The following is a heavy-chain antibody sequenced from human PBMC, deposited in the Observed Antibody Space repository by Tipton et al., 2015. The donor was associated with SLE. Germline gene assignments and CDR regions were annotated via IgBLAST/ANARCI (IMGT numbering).Heavy chain of an antibody. Sequence: SLRLSCAASGFALSKDWVSWVRQVPGKGLEWVANIKEDGSDKYYVDSVKGRFTISRDNAKNSLYLQMNSLRVEDTALYYCARDSGIRTVDYWGQGTLVTVSS. J-gene: IGHJ4*02. CDR3: ARDSGIRTVDY. D-gene: IGHD3-10*01. V-gene: IGHV3-7*01. CDR2: IKEDGSDK. CDR1: GFALSKDW.